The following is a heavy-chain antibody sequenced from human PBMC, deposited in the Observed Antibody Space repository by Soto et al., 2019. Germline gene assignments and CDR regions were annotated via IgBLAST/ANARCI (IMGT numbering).Heavy chain of an antibody. J-gene: IGHJ6*02. CDR1: GYTFTSYY. CDR2: INPSGGST. Sequence: ASVKVSCKASGYTFTSYYMHWVRQAPGQGLEWMGIINPSGGSTNYAQKFQGRVTMTRDTSTSTVYMELSSLRSEDTAVYYCARDPLRTSRNWYEYYYYGKDIGGQGTTVTVPS. D-gene: IGHD6-13*01. CDR3: ARDPLRTSRNWYEYYYYGKDI. V-gene: IGHV1-46*01.